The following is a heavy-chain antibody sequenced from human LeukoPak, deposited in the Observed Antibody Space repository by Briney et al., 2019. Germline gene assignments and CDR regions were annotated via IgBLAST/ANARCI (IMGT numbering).Heavy chain of an antibody. CDR1: GYSISSGYY. CDR3: ARGPAGYSSTGRVAENDY. V-gene: IGHV4-38-2*02. CDR2: IDHSGST. J-gene: IGHJ4*02. D-gene: IGHD6-19*01. Sequence: SETLSLTCSFSGYSISSGYYWGWIRQPPGKGLEWIGSIDHSGSTYYNPSLKSRVTISVDTSKNQFSLKLSSVTAADTAVYYCARGPAGYSSTGRVAENDYWGQGTLVTVSS.